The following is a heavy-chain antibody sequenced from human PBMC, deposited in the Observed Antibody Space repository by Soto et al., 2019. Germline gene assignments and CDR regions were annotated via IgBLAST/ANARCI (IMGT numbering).Heavy chain of an antibody. Sequence: QVQLQQWGAGLLKPSETLSLTCAVYGGSFSGYQWTWIRQTPGKGLEWIGEINDTGNINYNPSHKRRVTIFIDTPKKQICLKLSSVTAADTAVYYCARGLIVWFGELSRRGGYYYYMDVWGKGTTVTVSS. J-gene: IGHJ6*03. D-gene: IGHD3-10*01. CDR1: GGSFSGYQ. V-gene: IGHV4-34*01. CDR2: INDTGNI. CDR3: ARGLIVWFGELSRRGGYYYYMDV.